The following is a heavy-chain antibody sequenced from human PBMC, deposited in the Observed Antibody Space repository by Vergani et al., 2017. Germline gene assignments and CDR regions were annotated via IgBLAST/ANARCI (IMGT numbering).Heavy chain of an antibody. D-gene: IGHD3-16*01. J-gene: IGHJ5*02. CDR3: AKDLGTSSGGGWFDP. CDR2: ISWNSNSI. CDR1: GFTSAGYA. Sequence: EVQLEESGGGLVLPGRSLRLSCVASGFTSAGYAMYWVRQAPGKGLEWVSGISWNSNSIGYADSVKGRFTISRDNAKNSLYLQMNSLRAEDTALYYCAKDLGTSSGGGWFDPWGQESLVIVSS. V-gene: IGHV3-9*02.